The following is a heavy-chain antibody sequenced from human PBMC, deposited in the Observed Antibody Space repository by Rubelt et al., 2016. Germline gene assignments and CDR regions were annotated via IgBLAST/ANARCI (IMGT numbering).Heavy chain of an antibody. CDR2: MHPYEGDT. CDR3: ARYHSGVQWSDY. J-gene: IGHJ4*01. Sequence: QVKLVQSGADVKKPGASVKVSCKTSGYTFGFFAINWVRQAPGQGLDWVGWMHPYEGDTNPSQKCQASVTLTTDTSAGTAYMELRGLKSDDTAVYYCARYHSGVQWSDYWGQGTLVTVSS. V-gene: IGHV1-18*01. D-gene: IGHD2-15*01. CDR1: GYTFGFFA.